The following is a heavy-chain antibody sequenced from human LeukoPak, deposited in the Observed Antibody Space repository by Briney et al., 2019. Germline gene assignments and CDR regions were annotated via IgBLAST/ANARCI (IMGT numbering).Heavy chain of an antibody. CDR3: ARDLHSGAYTFDY. V-gene: IGHV3-48*02. Sequence: PGGSLRLSCAASGFTVSSFSMNWVLQAPGKGLEWVSYISGSGGDIHYADSVKGRFTISRNNAKNSLYLQMTSLRDEDTAVYYCARDLHSGAYTFDYWGQGTLVTVSS. CDR1: GFTVSSFS. J-gene: IGHJ4*02. D-gene: IGHD1-26*01. CDR2: ISGSGGDI.